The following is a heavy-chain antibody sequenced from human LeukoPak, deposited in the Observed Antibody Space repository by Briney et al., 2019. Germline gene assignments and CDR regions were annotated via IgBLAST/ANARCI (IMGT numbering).Heavy chain of an antibody. V-gene: IGHV4-30-4*08. D-gene: IGHD6-19*01. CDR2: IYYSGST. Sequence: PSETLSLTCTVSGVSISSGDCYWSWIRQPPGKGLEWIGYIYYSGSTNYNPSLKSRVIISIDTSKNQFSLRLSSVTAADTAVYYCARGPSGWYRDYWGQGTLVTVSS. CDR1: GVSISSGDCY. CDR3: ARGPSGWYRDY. J-gene: IGHJ4*02.